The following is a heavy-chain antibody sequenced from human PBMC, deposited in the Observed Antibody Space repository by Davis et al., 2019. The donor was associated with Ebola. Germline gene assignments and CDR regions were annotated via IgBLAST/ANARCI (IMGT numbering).Heavy chain of an antibody. D-gene: IGHD3-10*01. V-gene: IGHV1-69*13. CDR1: GGTFSNYA. CDR3: ARGEGNYYDSGSYYMNFDT. CDR2: IIPIFGTT. J-gene: IGHJ4*02. Sequence: SVKVSCKASGGTFSNYAISWVRQAPGQRPEWMGGIIPIFGTTNYEQKFQGRVTITADESAGTAYMEVSSLRSEDTAVYYCARGEGNYYDSGSYYMNFDTWGQGTLVTVSS.